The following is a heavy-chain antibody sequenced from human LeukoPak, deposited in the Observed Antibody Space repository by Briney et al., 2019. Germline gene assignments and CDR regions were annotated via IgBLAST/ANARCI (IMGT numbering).Heavy chain of an antibody. CDR1: GFTFSSYS. CDR2: ISSSSSTI. Sequence: PGGSLRLSCAASGFTFSSYSMNWVRQAPGKGLEWVSYISSSSSTIYYADSVKGRFTISRDNAKNSLYLHMNSLRAEDTAVYYCARSVDGAFDIWGQGTMVTVSS. J-gene: IGHJ3*02. V-gene: IGHV3-48*04. CDR3: ARSVDGAFDI.